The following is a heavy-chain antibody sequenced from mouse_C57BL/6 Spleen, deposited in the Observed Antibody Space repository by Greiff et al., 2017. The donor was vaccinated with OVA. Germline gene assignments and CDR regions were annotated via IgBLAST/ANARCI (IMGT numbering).Heavy chain of an antibody. CDR1: GFTFSSYA. CDR3: ARGAAQAHYFDY. D-gene: IGHD3-2*02. J-gene: IGHJ2*01. V-gene: IGHV5-4*01. Sequence: DVHLVESGGGLVKPGGSLKLSCAASGFTFSSYAMSWVRQTPEKRLEWVATISDGGSYTYYPDNVKGRFTISRDNAKNNLYLQMSHLKSEDTAMYYCARGAAQAHYFDYWGQGTTLTVSS. CDR2: ISDGGSYT.